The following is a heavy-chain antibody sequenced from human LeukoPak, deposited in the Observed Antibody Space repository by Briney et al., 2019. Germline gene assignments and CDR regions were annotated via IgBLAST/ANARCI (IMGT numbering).Heavy chain of an antibody. CDR2: ISGSGGST. J-gene: IGHJ4*02. D-gene: IGHD3-10*01. Sequence: PGGPLRLSCAASGFTFSNAWMSWVRQAPGKGLEWVSAISGSGGSTYYADSVKGRFTISRDNSKNTPYLQINSLRAEDTAVYYCAKDLDYYGSGSYGHWGQGTLVTVSS. CDR1: GFTFSNAW. V-gene: IGHV3-23*01. CDR3: AKDLDYYGSGSYGH.